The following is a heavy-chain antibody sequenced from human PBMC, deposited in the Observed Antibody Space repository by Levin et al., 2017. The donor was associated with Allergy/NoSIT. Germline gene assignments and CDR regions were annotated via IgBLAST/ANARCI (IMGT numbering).Heavy chain of an antibody. CDR3: ARGVVGDSPGPISYYYFHGLDI. Sequence: ASVKVSCAASGFTFRNYWMTWVRQAPGKGLEWVANIKEDGRDKYYVDSVKGRFAISRDNYKKSLYLHMSSLRAEDTAVYYCARGVVGDSPGPISYYYFHGLDIWGQGTTVTVSS. D-gene: IGHD3-10*01. CDR2: IKEDGRDK. CDR1: GFTFRNYW. J-gene: IGHJ6*02. V-gene: IGHV3-7*01.